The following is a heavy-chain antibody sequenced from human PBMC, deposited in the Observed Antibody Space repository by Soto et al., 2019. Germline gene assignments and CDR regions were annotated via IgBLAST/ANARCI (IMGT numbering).Heavy chain of an antibody. CDR2: ISYDGSNK. D-gene: IGHD3-10*01. V-gene: IGHV3-30*18. J-gene: IGHJ6*02. Sequence: FCAASGFTLSSYGMHLGRQAPGKGLEWVAVISYDGSNKYYADSVKGRFTISRDNSKNTLYLQMNSLRAEDTAVYYCAKPDAVVRGVIRGYYYYGMDVWGQGTTVTSP. CDR1: GFTLSSYG. CDR3: AKPDAVVRGVIRGYYYYGMDV.